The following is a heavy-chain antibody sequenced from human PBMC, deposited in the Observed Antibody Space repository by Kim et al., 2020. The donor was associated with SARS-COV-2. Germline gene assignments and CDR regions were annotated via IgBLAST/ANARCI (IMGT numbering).Heavy chain of an antibody. CDR3: ARGDRETAGVDY. V-gene: IGHV3-7*03. D-gene: IGHD6-13*01. J-gene: IGHJ4*02. Sequence: YGDSVKGRFTISRANAKNSLYLQMNSLRVEDTAVYFCARGDRETAGVDYWGQGNLVSVSS.